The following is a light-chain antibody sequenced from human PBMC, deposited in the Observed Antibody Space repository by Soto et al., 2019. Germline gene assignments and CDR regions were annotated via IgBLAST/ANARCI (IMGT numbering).Light chain of an antibody. Sequence: QPVLTQSPSASASLGASVKLTCTLSSGHNSYAIAWHQQQPEKGPRYLMKLNSDGSHTKGDGIPDRFSGSSSGAERYLTISSLQSEDEADYYCQTWGTGIRVFGGGTKLTLL. V-gene: IGLV4-69*01. CDR3: QTWGTGIRV. J-gene: IGLJ3*02. CDR1: SGHNSYA. CDR2: LNSDGSH.